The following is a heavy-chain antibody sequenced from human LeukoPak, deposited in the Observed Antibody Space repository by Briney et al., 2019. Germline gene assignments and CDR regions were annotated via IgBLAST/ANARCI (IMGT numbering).Heavy chain of an antibody. V-gene: IGHV3-21*01. CDR1: GFTFSSYS. J-gene: IGHJ4*02. D-gene: IGHD1-14*01. Sequence: KPGGSLRLSCAASGFTFSSYSMNWVRQAPGKGLEWVSSISSSSSYIYYADSVKGRFTISRDNAENSLYLQMNCLRAEDTAVYYCARSPLRRSDSWGQGTLVTVSS. CDR3: ARSPLRRSDS. CDR2: ISSSSSYI.